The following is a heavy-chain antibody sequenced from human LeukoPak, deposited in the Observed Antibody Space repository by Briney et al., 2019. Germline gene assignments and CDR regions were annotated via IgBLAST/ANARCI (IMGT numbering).Heavy chain of an antibody. J-gene: IGHJ6*03. CDR2: IYYSGST. V-gene: IGHV4-59*01. D-gene: IGHD1-14*01. CDR3: AGRRAESSGPSFYYLYMGV. Sequence: PSETLSLTCTVSGGSISSYYWSWIRQPPGEGLEWVGYIYYSGSTNYNPSLKSRVTISVDTSRNQVSLNLRFVTAADTALYFCAGRRAESSGPSFYYLYMGVWGKGTTVSVSS. CDR1: GGSISSYY.